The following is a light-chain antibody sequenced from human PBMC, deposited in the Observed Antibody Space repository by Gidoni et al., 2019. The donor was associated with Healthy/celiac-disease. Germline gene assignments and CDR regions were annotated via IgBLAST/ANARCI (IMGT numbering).Light chain of an antibody. CDR2: AAA. J-gene: IGKJ3*01. V-gene: IGKV1-39*01. CDR3: QQSYSTPRIT. CDR1: QSISSY. Sequence: IQMTHSPSSLSASVGDRVTITCRTSQSISSYLHWYQQKPGKAPRILIYAAASLQSGVPSRCSGSGSGTDVTLTISSLQPEDVATYYCQQSYSTPRITFGPGTKVDIK.